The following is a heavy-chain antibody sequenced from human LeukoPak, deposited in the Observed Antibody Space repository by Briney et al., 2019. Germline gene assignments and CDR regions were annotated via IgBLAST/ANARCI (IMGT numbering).Heavy chain of an antibody. D-gene: IGHD3-22*01. Sequence: ASVKVSCKALGYTFTNYGISWVRQAPGQGLEWMGWISAYNGNTNYAQKLQGRVTMTTDTSTSTAYMELRSLRSDDTAVYYCARDRVVHSMYYYDSSGYYDYYFDYWGQGTLVTVSS. CDR1: GYTFTNYG. CDR3: ARDRVVHSMYYYDSSGYYDYYFDY. CDR2: ISAYNGNT. J-gene: IGHJ4*02. V-gene: IGHV1-18*01.